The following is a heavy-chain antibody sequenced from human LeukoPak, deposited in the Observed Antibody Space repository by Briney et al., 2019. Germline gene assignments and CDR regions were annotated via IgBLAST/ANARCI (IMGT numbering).Heavy chain of an antibody. Sequence: PGGSLRLSCAVSGFTFGDYARHWVRQAPGKGLEWVADISWNSGSIGYADSVKARFTISSDNAKNPSYLQINSLRAEETASYYCAKTYYDSSGYYCGIVDYWGQGTLVTVSS. CDR1: GFTFGDYA. D-gene: IGHD3-22*01. CDR2: ISWNSGSI. CDR3: AKTYYDSSGYYCGIVDY. V-gene: IGHV3-9*01. J-gene: IGHJ4*02.